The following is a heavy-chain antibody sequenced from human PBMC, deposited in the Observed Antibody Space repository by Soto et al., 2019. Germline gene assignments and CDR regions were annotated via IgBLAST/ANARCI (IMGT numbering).Heavy chain of an antibody. D-gene: IGHD5-12*01. J-gene: IGHJ6*02. CDR3: VTAVRGYNANGDL. V-gene: IGHV3-7*03. Sequence: GGSLRLSCVGSGFTFSSYWMGWVRQTPGKGLEWVATIKADGTEKYYVDSVKGRFTFSRDNAKNSVYLEMNSLRAEDTAVYYCVTAVRGYNANGDLWGQGTTVTVSS. CDR2: IKADGTEK. CDR1: GFTFSSYW.